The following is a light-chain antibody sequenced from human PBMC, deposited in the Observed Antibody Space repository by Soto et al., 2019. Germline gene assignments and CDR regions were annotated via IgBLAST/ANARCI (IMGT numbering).Light chain of an antibody. V-gene: IGKV3-15*01. J-gene: IGKJ4*01. CDR2: GAS. CDR1: QTVSSN. Sequence: EIVMTQSPATLSVSPGERATLSCRASQTVSSNLAWYQQKPGQAPRLLIYGASTRATGIPARFSGSGSGTEFTLTLSCLQSEDFAVYYCQQYNNWPPITLGGGTKVEIK. CDR3: QQYNNWPPIT.